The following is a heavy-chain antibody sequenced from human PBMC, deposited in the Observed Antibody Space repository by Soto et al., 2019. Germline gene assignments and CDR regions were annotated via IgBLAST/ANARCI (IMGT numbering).Heavy chain of an antibody. CDR2: IYWDDDK. D-gene: IGHD2-15*01. Sequence: QITLKESGPTLVKPTQTLTLTCTFSGFSLSTSGVGVGWIRQPPGKALEWLALIYWDDDKRYSPSLKSRLTSTKDTSKNQVVLTMTTMDPVDTATYYCAHSPSYCIYGNCYSGFDYWGQGTLVTVSS. CDR1: GFSLSTSGVG. V-gene: IGHV2-5*02. CDR3: AHSPSYCIYGNCYSGFDY. J-gene: IGHJ4*02.